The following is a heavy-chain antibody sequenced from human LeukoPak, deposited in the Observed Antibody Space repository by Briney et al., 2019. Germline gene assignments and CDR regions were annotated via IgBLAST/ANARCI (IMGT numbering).Heavy chain of an antibody. D-gene: IGHD5-18*01. V-gene: IGHV3-23*01. Sequence: PGGSLRLSCAASGFSVSSNYMSWVRQAPGKGLEWVSVISGSGGSTYYADSVKGRFTISRDNSKNTLYLQMNSLRAEDTAVYYCAKVSRNTAMVGYFDYWGQGTLVTVSS. J-gene: IGHJ4*02. CDR3: AKVSRNTAMVGYFDY. CDR1: GFSVSSNY. CDR2: ISGSGGST.